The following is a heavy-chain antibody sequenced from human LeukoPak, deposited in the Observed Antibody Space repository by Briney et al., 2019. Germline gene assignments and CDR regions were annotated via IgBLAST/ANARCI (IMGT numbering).Heavy chain of an antibody. CDR3: ARDLDLTNYYDSSGYYCRFDY. D-gene: IGHD3-22*01. J-gene: IGHJ4*02. Sequence: ASVKVSCKASGYTFTSYGITWVRQAPGQGLEWMGWISVYNGETNSAQRLQGRVTMTTDTSTSTAYMELRSLRSDDTAVYYCARDLDLTNYYDSSGYYCRFDYWGQGTLVTVSS. V-gene: IGHV1-18*01. CDR1: GYTFTSYG. CDR2: ISVYNGET.